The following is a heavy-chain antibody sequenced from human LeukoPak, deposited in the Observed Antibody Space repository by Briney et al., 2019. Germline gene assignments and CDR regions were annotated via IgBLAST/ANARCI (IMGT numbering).Heavy chain of an antibody. CDR2: IKQDGSEK. J-gene: IGHJ6*02. V-gene: IGHV3-7*03. CDR1: GFTFSSYW. D-gene: IGHD3-16*01. Sequence: GGSLRLSCAASGFTFSSYWMSWVRQAPGKGLEWVANIKQDGSEKYYVGSVKGRFTISRDNAKNSLYLQMSNLRAEDTAVYFCARGGGLDVWGQGATVTVSS. CDR3: ARGGGLDV.